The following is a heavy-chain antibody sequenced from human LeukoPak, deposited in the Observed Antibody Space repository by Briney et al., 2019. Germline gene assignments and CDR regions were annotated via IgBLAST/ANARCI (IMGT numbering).Heavy chain of an antibody. CDR2: INPKSGGT. D-gene: IGHD4-17*01. CDR1: GYTFTDYF. Sequence: VASVKVSCKASGYTFTDYFMHWVRQAPGQGLEWMGWINPKSGGTNYVQRFQGRVTMTRDTSITTAYMELSGLRSDDTAVYYCASGAIGTEYFPSPDASTVTTDYLPTGFDPWGQGTLVTVSS. CDR3: ASGAIGTEYFPSPDASTVTTDYLPTGFDP. J-gene: IGHJ5*02. V-gene: IGHV1-2*02.